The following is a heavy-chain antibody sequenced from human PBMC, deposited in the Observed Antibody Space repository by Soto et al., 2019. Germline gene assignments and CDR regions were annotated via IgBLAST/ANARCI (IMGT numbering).Heavy chain of an antibody. J-gene: IGHJ4*02. CDR2: IYWDDSK. CDR3: APAYGRRSLY. V-gene: IGHV2-5*02. Sequence: QITLKESGPTLVKPTQTLTLTCTFSGFSLTTDRVGVGWIRQPPGEALEWLAVIYWDDSKTYRPSLESRLTITKDTSKTQVSLTMTNMDSLDTATYYWAPAYGRRSLYWGQGTLVTVSS. CDR1: GFSLTTDRVG. D-gene: IGHD3-10*02.